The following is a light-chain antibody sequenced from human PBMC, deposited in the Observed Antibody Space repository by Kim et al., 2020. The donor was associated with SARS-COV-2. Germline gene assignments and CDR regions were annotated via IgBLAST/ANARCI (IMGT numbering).Light chain of an antibody. J-gene: IGLJ2*01. V-gene: IGLV3-19*01. Sequence: SSELTQDPAVSVALGQTVRITCQGDSLRSYYATWYQQRPRQAPVLVIYGRNNRPSGIQDRFSGSSSGNTASLTISGAQAEDEADFYCQSRDSGGNVLFGGGTQLTVL. CDR2: GRN. CDR3: QSRDSGGNVL. CDR1: SLRSYY.